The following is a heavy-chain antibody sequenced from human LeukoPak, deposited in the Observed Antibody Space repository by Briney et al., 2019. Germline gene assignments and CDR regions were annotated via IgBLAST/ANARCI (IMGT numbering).Heavy chain of an antibody. V-gene: IGHV3-33*01. Sequence: GRSLRLSCAGSGFTFGGYGMHWFRQTPGKGLEWVAVIAYDGSRAFYADSVKGRFTISRDNSKNTMSVQMDDLRADDTAVYYCTRYNNDHFDYWGQGTLVTVSS. D-gene: IGHD1-14*01. J-gene: IGHJ4*02. CDR2: IAYDGSRA. CDR1: GFTFGGYG. CDR3: TRYNNDHFDY.